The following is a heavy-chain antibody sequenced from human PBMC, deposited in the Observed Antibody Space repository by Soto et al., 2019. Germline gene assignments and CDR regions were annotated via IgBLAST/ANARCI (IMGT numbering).Heavy chain of an antibody. CDR3: ARGGNLSPFLGTGYYGLDV. CDR2: MSGGGSYI. CDR1: SFTFSSYS. V-gene: IGHV3-21*01. J-gene: IGHJ6*02. Sequence: EVQLVESGGGLVKPGGSLRLSCAASSFTFSSYSMNWVRQAPGKGLEWVASMSGGGSYIYYADTVKGRFTISRDNAKNALYLQMSSLRGEDTAVYYCARGGNLSPFLGTGYYGLDVWGQGTTVTVSS. D-gene: IGHD2-21*02.